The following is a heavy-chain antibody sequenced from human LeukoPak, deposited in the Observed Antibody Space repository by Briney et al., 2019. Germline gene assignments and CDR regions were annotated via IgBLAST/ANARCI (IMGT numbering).Heavy chain of an antibody. CDR2: INPNSGGT. J-gene: IGHJ4*02. D-gene: IGHD3-22*01. Sequence: ASVKVSCKASGYTFTGYYMHWVRQAPGQGLEWMGWINPNSGGTNYAQKFQGRVTMTRDTSISTAYMELSRLRSDDTAVYYCARDLISMIVVVSAFDYWGQGTLVTVSS. V-gene: IGHV1-2*02. CDR3: ARDLISMIVVVSAFDY. CDR1: GYTFTGYY.